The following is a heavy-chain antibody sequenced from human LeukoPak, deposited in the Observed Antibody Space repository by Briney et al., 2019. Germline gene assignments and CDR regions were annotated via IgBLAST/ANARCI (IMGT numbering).Heavy chain of an antibody. CDR1: GGSISSGDYY. V-gene: IGHV4-39*01. CDR2: IYYSGST. CDR3: ARHGFLLWFGELGGDAFDI. D-gene: IGHD3-10*01. Sequence: PSETLSLTCTVSGGSISSGDYYWSWIRQPPGKGLEWIGSIYYSGSTYYNPSLKSRVTISVDTSKNQFSLKLSSVTAADTAVYYCARHGFLLWFGELGGDAFDIWGQGTMVTVSS. J-gene: IGHJ3*02.